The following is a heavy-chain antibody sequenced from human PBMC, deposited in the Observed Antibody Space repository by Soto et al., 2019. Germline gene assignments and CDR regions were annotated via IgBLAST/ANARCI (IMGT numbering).Heavy chain of an antibody. CDR3: ARGQRFSDWFDP. CDR2: IYSSGST. Sequence: SETLSLTCTVTGGAISGYYWTWIRQSDGEGLEWIGRIYSSGSTNYNPSLKSRVTISLDTSMNYFSLRLSSATAADTAVYYCARGQRFSDWFDPWGQGTLVTVSS. D-gene: IGHD3-3*01. J-gene: IGHJ5*02. V-gene: IGHV4-4*07. CDR1: GGAISGYY.